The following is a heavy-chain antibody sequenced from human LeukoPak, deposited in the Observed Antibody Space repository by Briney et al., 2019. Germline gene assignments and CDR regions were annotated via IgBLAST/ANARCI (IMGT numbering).Heavy chain of an antibody. J-gene: IGHJ4*02. D-gene: IGHD3-10*01. CDR2: IIPSFGTA. V-gene: IGHV1-69*13. Sequence: SVTVACMASGGTFSSYGISWVRQAPGQGLEWMGGIIPSFGTANYARKFQGRVTITADESTRTAYMELRSLRCEDTAVYYCARLSTGGYSYGSGFDYWGQGTLVPVSS. CDR3: ARLSTGGYSYGSGFDY. CDR1: GGTFSSYG.